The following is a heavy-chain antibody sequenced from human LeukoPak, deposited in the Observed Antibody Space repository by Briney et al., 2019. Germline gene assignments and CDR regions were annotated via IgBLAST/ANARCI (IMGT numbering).Heavy chain of an antibody. D-gene: IGHD3-3*01. J-gene: IGHJ4*02. Sequence: HPGGSLRLSCAASGFTFSSYGMHWVRQAPGKGLEWVAFIRYDGSNKYYADSVKGRFTISRDNSKNTLYLQMNSLRAEDTAVYYCAKDGTYYDFWSGYFHPNFYFDYWGQGTLVTVSS. CDR2: IRYDGSNK. CDR3: AKDGTYYDFWSGYFHPNFYFDY. V-gene: IGHV3-30*02. CDR1: GFTFSSYG.